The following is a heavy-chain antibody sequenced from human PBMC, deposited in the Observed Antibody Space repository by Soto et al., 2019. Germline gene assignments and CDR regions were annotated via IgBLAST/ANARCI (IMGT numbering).Heavy chain of an antibody. J-gene: IGHJ4*02. Sequence: QLQLQESGPGLVKPSETLSLTCTVSGDSISNRNYYWGWIRQPPGKGLEWIGTIDFTGTTYYNPSLKSRVTISVDTSENQFSLTLSSVTVADTAVYYCARRCLYSSGCFAYWGQGTLVTVSS. CDR2: IDFTGTT. V-gene: IGHV4-39*01. CDR3: ARRCLYSSGCFAY. D-gene: IGHD6-19*01. CDR1: GDSISNRNYY.